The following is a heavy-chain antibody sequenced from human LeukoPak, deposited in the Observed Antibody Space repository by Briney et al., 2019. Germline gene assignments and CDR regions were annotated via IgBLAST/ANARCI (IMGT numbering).Heavy chain of an antibody. D-gene: IGHD1-1*01. CDR3: ADNLSR. J-gene: IGHJ4*02. V-gene: IGHV3-48*04. CDR2: IDKSSNTI. Sequence: GGSLRLSCAASGFTFSSYWMSWVRQAPGKGLEWISYIDKSSNTIYYADSVKGRFTISRDSAKNSLYLQMNSLRAEDTAVYYCADNLSRWGQGTLVTVSS. CDR1: GFTFSSYW.